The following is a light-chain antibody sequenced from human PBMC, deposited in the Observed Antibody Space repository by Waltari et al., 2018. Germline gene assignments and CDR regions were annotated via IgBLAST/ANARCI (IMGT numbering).Light chain of an antibody. CDR2: GAS. Sequence: EIVLTQSPGTLSLSPGEGATLSCRASQSVSSSYIVWYQQKPGQALRLLIYGASSRATGIPDRFSGSGSGTDFTLIINRLEPEDFAVYYCQQYAYSPFTFGQGTKLEIK. CDR1: QSVSSSY. J-gene: IGKJ2*01. CDR3: QQYAYSPFT. V-gene: IGKV3-20*01.